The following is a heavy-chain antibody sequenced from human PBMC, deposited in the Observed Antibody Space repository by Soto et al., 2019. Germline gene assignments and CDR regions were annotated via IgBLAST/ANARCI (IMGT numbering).Heavy chain of an antibody. CDR3: ARGGIAARQKWNPLSDNWFDP. Sequence: QVQLVQSGAEVKKPGSSVKVSCKASGGTFSSYAISWVRQAPGQGLEWMGGIIPIFGTANYAQKFQGRVTITADESTSTAYMELSSLRSEDTAVYYCARGGIAARQKWNPLSDNWFDPWGQGTLVTVSS. J-gene: IGHJ5*02. CDR1: GGTFSSYA. D-gene: IGHD6-6*01. CDR2: IIPIFGTA. V-gene: IGHV1-69*01.